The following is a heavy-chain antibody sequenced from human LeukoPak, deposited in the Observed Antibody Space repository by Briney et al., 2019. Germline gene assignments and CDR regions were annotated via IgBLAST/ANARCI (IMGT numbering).Heavy chain of an antibody. CDR2: INPSGGST. CDR1: VYTFTTYY. V-gene: IGHV1-46*01. CDR3: ARTLSKAYSIGWTSFDN. J-gene: IGHJ4*02. D-gene: IGHD6-19*01. Sequence: ASVKVSCKASVYTFTTYYMHWVRQAPGQGLEWMGVINPSGGSTNYAQKFQGRVTMTRDTSTSTVYMELSSLRSEGTAVYYCARTLSKAYSIGWTSFDNWGQGTLVTVSS.